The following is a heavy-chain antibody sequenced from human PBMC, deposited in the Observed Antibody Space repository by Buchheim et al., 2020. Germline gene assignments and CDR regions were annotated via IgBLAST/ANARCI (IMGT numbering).Heavy chain of an antibody. CDR3: VRAYFHRYDSSGYPPGPLSG. J-gene: IGHJ4*02. Sequence: EVQLVESGGGLVQPGGSLRLSCAASGFTFSSYWMTWVRQAPGKGLEWVANIKQDGSEKYYVDSVKGRFTISRDNAKNSLDLQMNSLRVEDTAVYYCVRAYFHRYDSSGYPPGPLSGWGQGTL. CDR1: GFTFSSYW. V-gene: IGHV3-7*01. D-gene: IGHD3-22*01. CDR2: IKQDGSEK.